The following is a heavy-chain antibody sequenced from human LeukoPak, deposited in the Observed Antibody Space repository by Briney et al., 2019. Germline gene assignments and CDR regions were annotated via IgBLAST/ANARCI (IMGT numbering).Heavy chain of an antibody. V-gene: IGHV4-59*01. D-gene: IGHD5-24*01. CDR2: IYYSGST. CDR3: ARVTPSGYNYCFDY. J-gene: IGHJ4*02. CDR1: GGSISSYY. Sequence: SETLSLTCTVSGGSISSYYWSWIRQPPGKGLEWIGYIYYSGSTNYNPSLKSRVTISVDTSKNQFSLKLSSVTAADTAVYYCARVTPSGYNYCFDYWGQGTLVTVSS.